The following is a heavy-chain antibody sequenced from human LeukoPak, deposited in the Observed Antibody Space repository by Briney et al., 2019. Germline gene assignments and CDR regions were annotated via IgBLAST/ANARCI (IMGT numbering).Heavy chain of an antibody. CDR3: AKHTSPGRLLWFRELSGCDY. D-gene: IGHD3-10*01. J-gene: IGHJ4*02. Sequence: GGSLRLSCAASGFTISSYGMRWVRQAPGKGLEWVSGISGGGGGTNYADSVKGRSTISRDNSKNTLYPQMNSLRAEDTAVYYCAKHTSPGRLLWFRELSGCDYWRRRRLVTDCS. CDR1: GFTISSYG. CDR2: ISGGGGGT. V-gene: IGHV3-23*01.